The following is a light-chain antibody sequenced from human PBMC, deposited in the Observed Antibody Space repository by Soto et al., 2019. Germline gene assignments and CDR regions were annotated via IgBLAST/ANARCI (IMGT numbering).Light chain of an antibody. CDR1: SGHSSYA. Sequence: QLVLTQSPSASASLGASVKLTCTLSSGHSSYAIAWHQQQPEKGPRYLMKLSSDGSHSKGDGIPDRFSGSSSGAERYLTISRLQSEDEADYYCQTWDTGATVVFGGGTKLTVL. CDR2: LSSDGSH. J-gene: IGLJ2*01. CDR3: QTWDTGATVV. V-gene: IGLV4-69*01.